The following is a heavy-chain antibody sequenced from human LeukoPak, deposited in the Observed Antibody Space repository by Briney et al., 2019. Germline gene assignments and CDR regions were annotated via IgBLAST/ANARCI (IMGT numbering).Heavy chain of an antibody. D-gene: IGHD3-22*01. Sequence: GGSLRLSCAASGFTFSTYSMNWVRQAPGKGLEWVSYIGSSSTSIYYADSVKGRFTISKDNAKNSLYLQMNSLRAEDTAVYYCARDRDYYETSGYYLTFFDSWGQGTLVTVSS. CDR1: GFTFSTYS. J-gene: IGHJ4*02. CDR3: ARDRDYYETSGYYLTFFDS. CDR2: IGSSSTSI. V-gene: IGHV3-48*01.